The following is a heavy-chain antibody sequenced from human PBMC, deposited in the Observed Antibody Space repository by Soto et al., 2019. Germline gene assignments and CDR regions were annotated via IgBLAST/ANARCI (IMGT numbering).Heavy chain of an antibody. CDR1: GGSFSGYY. CDR2: INHSGST. Sequence: PSETLSLTCAVYGGSFSGYYWSWIRQRPGKGLEWIGEINHSGSTNYNPSLKSRVTISVDTSKNQFSLKLSSVTAADTAVYYCARDGVLRYFVTAYYYYYMDVWGKGTTVS. D-gene: IGHD3-9*01. J-gene: IGHJ6*03. CDR3: ARDGVLRYFVTAYYYYYMDV. V-gene: IGHV4-34*01.